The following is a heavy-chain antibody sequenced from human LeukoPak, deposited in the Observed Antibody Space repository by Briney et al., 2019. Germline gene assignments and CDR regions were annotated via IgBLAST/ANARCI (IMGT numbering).Heavy chain of an antibody. J-gene: IGHJ6*02. V-gene: IGHV4-34*01. CDR2: INHSGST. D-gene: IGHD2/OR15-2a*01. Sequence: PSETLSLTCAVYGGSFSGYYWSWIRQPPGKGLEWIGEINHSGSTNYNPSLKSRVTISVDTSKNQFSLKLSSVTAADTAVYYCARYFPHAYYYYGMDVWGQGTTVTVSS. CDR3: ARYFPHAYYYYGMDV. CDR1: GGSFSGYY.